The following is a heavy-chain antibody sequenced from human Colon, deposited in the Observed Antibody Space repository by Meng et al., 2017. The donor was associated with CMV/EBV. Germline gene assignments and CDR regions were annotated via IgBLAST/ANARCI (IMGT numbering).Heavy chain of an antibody. Sequence: SAMHWVRQAPGKGLEWVAVISYDGSNKYYADSVKGRFTISRDNSKNTLYLQMNSLRAEDTAVYYCARGQYYDFWSGYYHTDNWFDPWGQGTLVTVSS. CDR3: ARGQYYDFWSGYYHTDNWFDP. J-gene: IGHJ5*02. CDR2: ISYDGSNK. CDR1: SA. D-gene: IGHD3-3*01. V-gene: IGHV3-30-3*01.